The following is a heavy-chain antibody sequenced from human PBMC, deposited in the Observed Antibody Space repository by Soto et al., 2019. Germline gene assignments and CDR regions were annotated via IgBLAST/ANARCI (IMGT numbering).Heavy chain of an antibody. CDR2: MTPSSGNT. V-gene: IGHV1-8*01. CDR1: GYTFTSYD. CDR3: TRGEF. J-gene: IGHJ4*02. Sequence: QVQLEQSGAEAKKPGASVTVSCQASGYTFTSYDINWVRLATGQGLEWMGFMTPSSGNTGYAQKFQGRVTLTRKTSIRTAYLELSSLRSDDTAVYYFTRGEFWGQGTLVNVSS.